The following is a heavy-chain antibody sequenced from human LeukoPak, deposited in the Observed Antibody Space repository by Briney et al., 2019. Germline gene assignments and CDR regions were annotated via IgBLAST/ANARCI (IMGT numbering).Heavy chain of an antibody. Sequence: GGSLRLSCAASGFTFSSYAVRWVRQPPGKGLKCVSVISGSGGTTYYADSVKGRFTISRDNSKDTLYLQMNSLRAEDTAIYFCARDPGEQPYYYNYYMDVWGKGTTVTVSS. J-gene: IGHJ6*03. CDR1: GFTFSSYA. CDR2: ISGSGGTT. CDR3: ARDPGEQPYYYNYYMDV. V-gene: IGHV3-23*01. D-gene: IGHD3-16*01.